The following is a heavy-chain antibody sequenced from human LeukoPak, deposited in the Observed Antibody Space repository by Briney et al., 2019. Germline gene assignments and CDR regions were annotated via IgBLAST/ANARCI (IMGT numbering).Heavy chain of an antibody. CDR2: IYTSGST. Sequence: PETLSLTCTVSGGSISSYYWSWIRQPAGKGLEWIGRIYTSGSTNYNPSLKSRVTMSVDTSKNQFSLKLSSVTAADTAVYYCARGGDRSSDFDYWGQGTLVSVSS. V-gene: IGHV4-4*07. J-gene: IGHJ4*02. CDR1: GGSISSYY. CDR3: ARGGDRSSDFDY. D-gene: IGHD6-19*01.